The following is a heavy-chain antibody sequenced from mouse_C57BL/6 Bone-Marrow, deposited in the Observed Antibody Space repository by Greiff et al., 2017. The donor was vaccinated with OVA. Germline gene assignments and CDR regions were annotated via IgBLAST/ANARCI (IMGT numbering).Heavy chain of an antibody. J-gene: IGHJ4*01. CDR2: INPNNGGT. V-gene: IGHV1-26*01. CDR3: ARGLYYYGSYAMDY. D-gene: IGHD1-1*01. CDR1: GYTFTDYY. Sequence: EVQLQQSGPELVKPGASVKISCKASGYTFTDYYMNWVKQSHGKSLEWIGDINPNNGGTSYNQKFKGKATLTVDKSSSTAYMELRSLTSEDSAVYYCARGLYYYGSYAMDYWGQGTSVTVSS.